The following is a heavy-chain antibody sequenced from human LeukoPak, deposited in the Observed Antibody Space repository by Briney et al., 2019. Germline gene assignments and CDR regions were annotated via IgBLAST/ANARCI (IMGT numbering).Heavy chain of an antibody. CDR1: GFFISNGYY. V-gene: IGHV4-38-2*02. CDR3: TRRISGAWFDH. Sequence: SETLSLTCSVSGFFISNGYYWGWIRPPPGKGLDWIGIINHSGSTYYNPSLKSRVTMSVDTSKNQFSLKLSSVTAADTALYYCTRRISGAWFDHWGQGTLVTVSS. CDR2: INHSGST. J-gene: IGHJ5*02. D-gene: IGHD2-15*01.